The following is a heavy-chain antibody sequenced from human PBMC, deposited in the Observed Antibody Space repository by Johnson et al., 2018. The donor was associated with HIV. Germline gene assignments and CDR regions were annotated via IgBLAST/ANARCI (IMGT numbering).Heavy chain of an antibody. CDR3: ASDGWELLGVAAFDV. D-gene: IGHD1-26*01. CDR2: IYSGVTT. V-gene: IGHV3-66*02. CDR1: GFTVNGNY. J-gene: IGHJ3*01. Sequence: EVQLVESGGGLVQPGGSLRLSCAVSGFTVNGNYMSWVRQAPGKGLEWVSVIYSGVTTYYADSVKGRFTISRDTSKNTLYLQMNSLRPEDTAVYYCASDGWELLGVAAFDVWGQGTLVTVSS.